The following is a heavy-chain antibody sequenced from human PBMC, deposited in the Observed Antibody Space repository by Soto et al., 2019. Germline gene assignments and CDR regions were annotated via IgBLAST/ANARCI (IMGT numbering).Heavy chain of an antibody. J-gene: IGHJ2*01. V-gene: IGHV1-3*01. Sequence: QVQLVQSGAEVKKPGASVKVSCKASGYTFTNYAMHWVRQAPGQRLEWMGWINAGNGNTKYSQKFQGRVTITRDTSASTAYMALSSLRAEDTAVYYCARGGSRYWYFDLWGRGTLVTVSS. CDR3: ARGGSRYWYFDL. CDR1: GYTFTNYA. CDR2: INAGNGNT. D-gene: IGHD1-26*01.